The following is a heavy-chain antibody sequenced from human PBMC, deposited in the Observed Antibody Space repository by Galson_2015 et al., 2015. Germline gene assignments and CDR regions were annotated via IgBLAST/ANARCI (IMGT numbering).Heavy chain of an antibody. V-gene: IGHV3-7*03. Sequence: SLRLSCAASGFTFSSYWMSWVRQAPGKGLEWVANIKQDGSEKYYVDSVKGRFTISRDNAKNSLYLQMNSLRAEDTAVYYCAKDYLADTAMELGRFDYWGQGTLVTVSS. J-gene: IGHJ4*02. CDR2: IKQDGSEK. CDR1: GFTFSSYW. D-gene: IGHD5-18*01. CDR3: AKDYLADTAMELGRFDY.